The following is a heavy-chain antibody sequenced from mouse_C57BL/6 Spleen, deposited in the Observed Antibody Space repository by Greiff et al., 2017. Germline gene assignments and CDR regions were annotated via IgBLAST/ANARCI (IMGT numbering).Heavy chain of an antibody. V-gene: IGHV5-17*01. CDR3: ARIYDGYSFAY. Sequence: EVKLVESGGGLVKPGGSLKLSCAASGFTFSDYGMHWVRQAPEKGLEWVAYISSGSSTIYYADTVKGRFTISRDNAKNTLFLQMTSLRSEDTAMYYCARIYDGYSFAYWGQGTLVTVSA. CDR1: GFTFSDYG. J-gene: IGHJ3*01. D-gene: IGHD2-3*01. CDR2: ISSGSSTI.